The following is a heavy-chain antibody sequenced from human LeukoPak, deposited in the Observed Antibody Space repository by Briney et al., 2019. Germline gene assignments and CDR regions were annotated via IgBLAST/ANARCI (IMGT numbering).Heavy chain of an antibody. J-gene: IGHJ6*03. CDR1: GFTFSSYA. V-gene: IGHV3-30*04. D-gene: IGHD6-13*01. CDR3: ASPNSSSWHYYYMDV. Sequence: GGSLRLSCAASGFTFSSYAMHWVRQAPGKGLEWVAVISYDGSNKYYADSVKGRFTISRDNSKNTLYLQMNSLRAEDTAVYYCASPNSSSWHYYYMDVWGKGTTVTVSS. CDR2: ISYDGSNK.